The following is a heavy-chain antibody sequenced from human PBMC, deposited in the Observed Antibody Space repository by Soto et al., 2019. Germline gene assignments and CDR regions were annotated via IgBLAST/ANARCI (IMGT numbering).Heavy chain of an antibody. Sequence: QVQLVESGGGVVQPGRSLRLSCAASGFTFSSYGMHWVRQAPGKGLECVAVISYDGSNKYYADSVKGRFTISRDNSKNTLYLQMNSLRAEDTAVYYCAKFLGGDNFDYWGPGTLVTVSS. CDR2: ISYDGSNK. J-gene: IGHJ4*02. CDR3: AKFLGGDNFDY. CDR1: GFTFSSYG. D-gene: IGHD3-16*01. V-gene: IGHV3-30*18.